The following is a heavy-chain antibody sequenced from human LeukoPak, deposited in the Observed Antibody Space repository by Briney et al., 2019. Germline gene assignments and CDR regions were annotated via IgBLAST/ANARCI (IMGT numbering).Heavy chain of an antibody. V-gene: IGHV4-39*01. CDR1: GGSISSSSYY. J-gene: IGHJ6*02. D-gene: IGHD5-12*01. CDR2: IYYSGCT. Sequence: SETLSLTCTVSGGSISSSSYYWGWIRQPPGKGLEWIGSIYYSGCTYYNPSLKSRVTISVDTSKNQFSLKLSSVTAADTAVYYCARLGYSGYDPLGYYYYGMDVWGQGTTVTVSS. CDR3: ARLGYSGYDPLGYYYYGMDV.